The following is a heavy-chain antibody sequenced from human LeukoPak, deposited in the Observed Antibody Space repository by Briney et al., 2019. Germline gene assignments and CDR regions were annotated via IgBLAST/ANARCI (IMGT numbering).Heavy chain of an antibody. Sequence: GGTLRLSCAASGFTFSSYAMSWVRQAPGKGLEWVSAISGSGGSTYYADSVKGRFTISRDNSKNTLYLQMNSLRAEDTAVYYCAKFPYDSSGYYYTGYFDYWGQGTLVTVSS. CDR2: ISGSGGST. J-gene: IGHJ4*02. CDR3: AKFPYDSSGYYYTGYFDY. CDR1: GFTFSSYA. D-gene: IGHD3-22*01. V-gene: IGHV3-23*01.